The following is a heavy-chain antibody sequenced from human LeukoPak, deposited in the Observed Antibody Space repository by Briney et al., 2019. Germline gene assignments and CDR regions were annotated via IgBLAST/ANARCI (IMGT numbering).Heavy chain of an antibody. D-gene: IGHD4-17*01. CDR2: IYSGGST. V-gene: IGHV3-53*01. Sequence: GGSLRLSCAASGFTVSSNYMSWVRQAPGKGLEWVSIIYSGGSTYYADSVKGRFTISRDISKNTLFLQMNSPRVEDTAVYYCARDRPPTDWGQGTLVTVSS. CDR3: ARDRPPTD. J-gene: IGHJ4*02. CDR1: GFTVSSNY.